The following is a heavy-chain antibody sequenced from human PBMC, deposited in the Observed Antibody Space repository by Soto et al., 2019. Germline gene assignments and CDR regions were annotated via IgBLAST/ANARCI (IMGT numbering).Heavy chain of an antibody. CDR3: ASPGGLSSSSEVDV. J-gene: IGHJ6*02. Sequence: SETLSLTCTVSGGSISSSSYYWGWIRQPPGKGLEWIGSIYYSGSTYYNPSLKSRVTISVDTSKNQFSLKLSSVTAADTAVYHCASPGGLSSSSEVDVWGQGTTVTVSS. V-gene: IGHV4-39*01. CDR2: IYYSGST. CDR1: GGSISSSSYY. D-gene: IGHD6-13*01.